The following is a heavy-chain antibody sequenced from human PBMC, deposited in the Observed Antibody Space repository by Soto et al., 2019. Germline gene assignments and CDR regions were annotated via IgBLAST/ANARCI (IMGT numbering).Heavy chain of an antibody. V-gene: IGHV3-30*18. CDR1: GFTFSSYG. J-gene: IGHJ3*02. CDR3: AKDLGHGGRGAFEI. CDR2: ISYDGSNK. Sequence: QVQLVESGGGVVQPGRSLRLSCAASGFTFSSYGMHWVRQAPGKGLEWVAVISYDGSNKYYADSVKGRFTISRDNSKNTLYLQMNSLRAEDMAVYYCAKDLGHGGRGAFEIWGQGTMVTVSS. D-gene: IGHD7-27*01.